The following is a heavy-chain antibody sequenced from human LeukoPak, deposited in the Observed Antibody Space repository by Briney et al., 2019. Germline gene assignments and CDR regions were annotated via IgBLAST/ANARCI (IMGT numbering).Heavy chain of an antibody. CDR2: IYYSGST. V-gene: IGHV4-59*12. CDR3: AREIVPYSSSWQNWFDP. Sequence: SETLSLTCTVSGGSISSYYWSWIRQPPGKGLEWIGYIYYSGSTNYNPSLKSRVTISVDTSKNQFSLKLSSVTAADTAVYYCAREIVPYSSSWQNWFDPWGQGTLVTVSS. CDR1: GGSISSYY. J-gene: IGHJ5*02. D-gene: IGHD6-13*01.